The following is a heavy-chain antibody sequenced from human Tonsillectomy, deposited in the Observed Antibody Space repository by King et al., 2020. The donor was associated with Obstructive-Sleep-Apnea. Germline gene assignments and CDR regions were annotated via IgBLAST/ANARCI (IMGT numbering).Heavy chain of an antibody. CDR1: GGSISSSSSY. V-gene: IGHV4-39*07. CDR3: ARGWDIVVVVAATPQTDAFDI. D-gene: IGHD2-15*01. J-gene: IGHJ3*02. Sequence: LQLQESGPGLVKPSETLSLTCTVSGGSISSSSSYWGWIRQPPGKGLEWIGSIYYSGSTYYNPSLKSRVTISLDKSKNHFSLQLNSVTAADTAVYFFARGWDIVVVVAATPQTDAFDIWGQGTMVTVSS. CDR2: IYYSGST.